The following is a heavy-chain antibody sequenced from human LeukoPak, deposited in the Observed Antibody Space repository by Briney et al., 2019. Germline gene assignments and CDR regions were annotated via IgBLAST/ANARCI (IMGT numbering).Heavy chain of an antibody. J-gene: IGHJ4*02. Sequence: SVKVSCKASGGTFSSYAISWVRQAPGQGLEWMGRIIPIFGTANYAQKFRGRVTITADKSTSTAYMELSSLRSEDTAVYYCARIHTVTTATDYWGQGTLVTVSS. CDR2: IIPIFGTA. V-gene: IGHV1-69*06. D-gene: IGHD4-17*01. CDR1: GGTFSSYA. CDR3: ARIHTVTTATDY.